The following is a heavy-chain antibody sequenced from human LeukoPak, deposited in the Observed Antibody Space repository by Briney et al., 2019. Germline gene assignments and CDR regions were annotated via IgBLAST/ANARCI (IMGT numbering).Heavy chain of an antibody. CDR1: GFTVSSNY. D-gene: IGHD2-2*01. J-gene: IGHJ4*02. CDR3: ARVSVVPAAFDY. V-gene: IGHV3-66*02. Sequence: GGSLRPSCAAPGFTVSSNYMSWVRQAPGKGLEWVSVIYSGGSTYYADSVKGRFTSSRDNSKNTLYLQMNSLRAEDTAVYYCARVSVVPAAFDYWGQGTLVTVSS. CDR2: IYSGGST.